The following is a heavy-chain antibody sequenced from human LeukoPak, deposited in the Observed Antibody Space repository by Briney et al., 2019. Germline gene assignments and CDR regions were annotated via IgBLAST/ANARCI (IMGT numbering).Heavy chain of an antibody. D-gene: IGHD1-26*01. CDR2: IYYSGST. CDR3: ARDATGSYPYYYYGMDV. Sequence: SETLSLTCTVSGDSISSYYWSWIRQPPGKGLEWIGYIYYSGSTNYNPSLKSRVTISVDTSKNQFSLKLSSVTAADTAVYYCARDATGSYPYYYYGMDVWGQGTTVTVSS. CDR1: GDSISSYY. J-gene: IGHJ6*02. V-gene: IGHV4-59*01.